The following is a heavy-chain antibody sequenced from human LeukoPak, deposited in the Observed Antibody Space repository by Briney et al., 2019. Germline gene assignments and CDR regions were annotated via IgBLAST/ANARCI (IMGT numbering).Heavy chain of an antibody. CDR3: TRHQYDAFEI. J-gene: IGHJ3*02. D-gene: IGHD4-11*01. CDR2: IYGGGGT. Sequence: HPGGSLRLSCAASGITVSSYYMSRVRQAPGKGLEWVSVIYGGGGTYYADSAKGRFAISRDNSKNTLYLQISSLRAEDTAIYYCTRHQYDAFEIWGQGTMVTVSS. CDR1: GITVSSYY. V-gene: IGHV3-53*01.